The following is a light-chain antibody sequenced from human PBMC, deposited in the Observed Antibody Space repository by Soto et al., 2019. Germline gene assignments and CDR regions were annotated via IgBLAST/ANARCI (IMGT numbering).Light chain of an antibody. CDR2: DAS. CDR1: QGISSA. V-gene: IGKV1-13*02. J-gene: IGKJ4*01. Sequence: AIQLTQSPSSLSASVGDRVTITCRASQGISSALAWYQQKPGKAPKLLIYDASSLESGVPSRFSGSGSRTDFTLTISSLQPEDFATYYCQQFNSYPPLTFGGGTKVEIK. CDR3: QQFNSYPPLT.